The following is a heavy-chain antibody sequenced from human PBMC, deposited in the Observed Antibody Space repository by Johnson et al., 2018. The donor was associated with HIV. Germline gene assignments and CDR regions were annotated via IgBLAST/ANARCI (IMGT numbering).Heavy chain of an antibody. CDR3: ARDDDAFDI. J-gene: IGHJ3*02. Sequence: MQLVESGGGVVQPGKSLRLSCAASGFTVSSNYMSWVRQAPGKGLEWVSVIYSGGSTSYADSVKGRFIISRDNSKNTLYLQMNSLRAEDTAVYYCARDDDAFDIWGQGTMVTVSS. CDR1: GFTVSSNY. V-gene: IGHV3-66*01. CDR2: IYSGGST.